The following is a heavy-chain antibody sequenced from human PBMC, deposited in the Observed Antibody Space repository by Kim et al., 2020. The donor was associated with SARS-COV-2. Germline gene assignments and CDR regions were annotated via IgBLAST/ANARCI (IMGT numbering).Heavy chain of an antibody. CDR3: ARDGGLTVTSSGNWFDP. CDR2: INPNSGGT. V-gene: IGHV1-2*02. J-gene: IGHJ5*02. D-gene: IGHD4-4*01. Sequence: ASVKVSCKASGYTFTGYYMHWVRQAPGQGLEWMGWINPNSGGTNYAQKFQGRVTMTRDTSISTAYMELSRLRSDDTAVYYCARDGGLTVTSSGNWFDPWGQGTLVTVSS. CDR1: GYTFTGYY.